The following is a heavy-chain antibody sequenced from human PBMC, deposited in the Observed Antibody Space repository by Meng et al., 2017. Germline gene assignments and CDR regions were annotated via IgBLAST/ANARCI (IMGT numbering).Heavy chain of an antibody. CDR3: ASNIGYCSGGSCPSVLT. CDR2: INTNTGNP. D-gene: IGHD2-15*01. Sequence: ASVKVSCMHSGYTFTRYAMHWVRQAPGQGLEWMGWINTNTGNPTYAQGFTGRFVFSLDTSVSTAYLQISSLKAEDTAVYYCASNIGYCSGGSCPSVLTWGQGTLVTVSS. V-gene: IGHV7-4-1*02. J-gene: IGHJ5*02. CDR1: GYTFTRYA.